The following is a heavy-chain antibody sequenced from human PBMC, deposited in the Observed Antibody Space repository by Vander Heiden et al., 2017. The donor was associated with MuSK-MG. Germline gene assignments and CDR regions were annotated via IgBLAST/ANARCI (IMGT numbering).Heavy chain of an antibody. D-gene: IGHD6-13*01. V-gene: IGHV1-69*01. CDR2: IIPIFGTA. J-gene: IGHJ4*02. CDR3: AREALGIAAAGTPSLFDY. Sequence: QVQLVQSGAEVKKLGSSVKVRCKAHGGPFRSYAISWVRQAPGQGLEWMGGIIPIFGTANYAQKFQGRVTITADESTSTAYMELSSLRSEDTAVYYCAREALGIAAAGTPSLFDYWGQGTLVTVSS. CDR1: GGPFRSYA.